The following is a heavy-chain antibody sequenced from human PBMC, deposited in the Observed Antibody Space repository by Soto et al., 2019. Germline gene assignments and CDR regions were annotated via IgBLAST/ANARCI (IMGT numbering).Heavy chain of an antibody. Sequence: PSETLSLACTVSGGSISSYYWSWIRQPPGKGLEWIGYIYYSGSTNYNPSLKSRVTISVDTSKNQFSLKLSSLTAADTAVYYCARGGGGWDFDYWGQGTLVTVS. D-gene: IGHD6-19*01. CDR2: IYYSGST. CDR1: GGSISSYY. CDR3: ARGGGGWDFDY. J-gene: IGHJ4*02. V-gene: IGHV4-59*01.